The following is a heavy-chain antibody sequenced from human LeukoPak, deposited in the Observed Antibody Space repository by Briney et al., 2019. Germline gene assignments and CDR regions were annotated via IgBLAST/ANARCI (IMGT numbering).Heavy chain of an antibody. CDR3: ARQYYYDSSGPDAFDI. Sequence: GESLKISCEGSGYNFTTYWIGWVRQMPGKGLEWMGIIYPGDSDTRYSPSFQGQVTISADKSISTAYLQWSSLKASDTAMYYCARQYYYDSSGPDAFDIWGQGTMVTVSS. D-gene: IGHD3-22*01. CDR2: IYPGDSDT. V-gene: IGHV5-51*01. CDR1: GYNFTTYW. J-gene: IGHJ3*02.